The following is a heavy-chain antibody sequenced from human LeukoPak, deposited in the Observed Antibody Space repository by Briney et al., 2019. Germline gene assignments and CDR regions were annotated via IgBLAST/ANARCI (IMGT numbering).Heavy chain of an antibody. V-gene: IGHV3-23*01. Sequence: GGSLRLSCAASGFTFSSYAMYWVRQAPGKGLEGISGIFGSGGSAHYADSVKGRFTISRDNSKNTVYLQMNSLRAEDTAVYYCAKTTVGYSSGRYPGWPVDYWGQGTLVTVSS. CDR2: IFGSGGSA. J-gene: IGHJ4*02. CDR1: GFTFSSYA. D-gene: IGHD6-19*01. CDR3: AKTTVGYSSGRYPGWPVDY.